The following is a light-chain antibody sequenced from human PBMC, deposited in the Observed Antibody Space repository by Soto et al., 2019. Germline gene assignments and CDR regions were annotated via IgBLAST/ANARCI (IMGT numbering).Light chain of an antibody. Sequence: DLQMTQSPSSLSASVGDRVTITCRASQSISSYLHWYQRKPGKAPKLLIYAASSLQSGVPSRFSGSGSGTDFTLTISSLQPEDFATYYCQQSYSTPLTFGGGTKVEIK. CDR1: QSISSY. CDR2: AAS. V-gene: IGKV1-39*01. J-gene: IGKJ4*01. CDR3: QQSYSTPLT.